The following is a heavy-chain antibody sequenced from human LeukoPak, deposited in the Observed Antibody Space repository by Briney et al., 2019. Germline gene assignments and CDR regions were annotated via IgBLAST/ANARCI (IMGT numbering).Heavy chain of an antibody. J-gene: IGHJ4*02. CDR3: ARDIGGYHDY. V-gene: IGHV3-53*01. Sequence: GGSLRLSFAASGFTVSSTYMSWVRQAPGKGLEWVSVIYSGGTAYYTDSVKGRFSISRDDSKNTLFLQMNSLRAEDTAIYYCARDIGGYHDYWGQGTLVTVSS. CDR2: IYSGGTA. CDR1: GFTVSSTY. D-gene: IGHD3-22*01.